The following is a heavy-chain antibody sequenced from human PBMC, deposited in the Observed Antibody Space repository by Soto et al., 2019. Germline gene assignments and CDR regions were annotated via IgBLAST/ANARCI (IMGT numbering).Heavy chain of an antibody. CDR1: GFTFXSYG. CDR2: ISYDGSNK. Sequence: PGGSLRLSCASSGFTFXSYGMHWVRQAPGKGLEWVAVISYDGSNKYYADSVKGRFTISRDNSKNTLYLQMNSLRAEDTAVYYCVGTTSKGPWGQGTLVTVSS. D-gene: IGHD1-1*01. J-gene: IGHJ5*02. V-gene: IGHV3-30*03. CDR3: VGTTSKGP.